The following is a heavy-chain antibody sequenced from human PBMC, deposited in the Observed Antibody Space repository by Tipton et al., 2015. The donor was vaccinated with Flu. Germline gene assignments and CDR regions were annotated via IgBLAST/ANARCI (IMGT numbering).Heavy chain of an antibody. V-gene: IGHV4-59*01. J-gene: IGHJ3*02. D-gene: IGHD1-26*01. CDR1: GDSISNFY. CDR3: ARGGSYGRRAFDI. CDR2: IYYSGST. Sequence: TLSLTCTVSGDSISNFYWSWIRQPPGKGLEWIGYIYYSGSTNYNPSLKSRVTISVDTSKNQFSLKLSSVTAADTAVYYCARGGSYGRRAFDIWGQGTMVTVSS.